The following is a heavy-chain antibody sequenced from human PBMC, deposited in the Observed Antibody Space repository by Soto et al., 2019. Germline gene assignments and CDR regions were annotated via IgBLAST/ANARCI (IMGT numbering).Heavy chain of an antibody. D-gene: IGHD2-2*01. V-gene: IGHV2-5*02. CDR3: AHCRGGVASF. CDR1: GFSLSTRDVG. J-gene: IGHJ4*02. Sequence: QITLNESGPTLVKPTQTLTLTCTFSGFSLSTRDVGVGWIRQPPGEALEWLGVVYWDDSKTYSPSLESRLTITKDTPKIQVVLRMTNLDPGDTATYYCAHCRGGVASFWGQGTLVTVSS. CDR2: VYWDDSK.